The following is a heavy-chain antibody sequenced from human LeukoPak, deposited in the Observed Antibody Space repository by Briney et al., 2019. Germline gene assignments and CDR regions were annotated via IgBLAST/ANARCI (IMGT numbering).Heavy chain of an antibody. Sequence: PSETLSLTCAVYGGSFSGYYWSWIRQPPGKGLEWIGEINHSGSTNYNPSLKSRVTISVDTSKNQFSLKLSSVTAADTAVYYCARGSLYYYGSGNNWFDPWGQGTLVTVSS. CDR3: ARGSLYYYGSGNNWFDP. J-gene: IGHJ5*02. CDR2: INHSGST. CDR1: GGSFSGYY. V-gene: IGHV4-34*01. D-gene: IGHD3-10*01.